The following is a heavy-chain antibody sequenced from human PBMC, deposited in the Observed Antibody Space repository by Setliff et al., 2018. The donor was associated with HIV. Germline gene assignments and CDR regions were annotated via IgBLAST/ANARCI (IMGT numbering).Heavy chain of an antibody. J-gene: IGHJ5*02. CDR2: VRSRDKGYAT. D-gene: IGHD2-2*01. CDR3: TRHLDVLVPPAAISDWLDP. Sequence: GGSLRLSCTPSGFSFVGSVIHWVRQASGKGLEWVGRVRSRDKGYATTYGASLESRFTISRDDSKTTSYLQMNSLRIEYTATYFCTRHLDVLVPPAAISDWLDPWGQGTVVTVSS. V-gene: IGHV3-73*01. CDR1: GFSFVGSV.